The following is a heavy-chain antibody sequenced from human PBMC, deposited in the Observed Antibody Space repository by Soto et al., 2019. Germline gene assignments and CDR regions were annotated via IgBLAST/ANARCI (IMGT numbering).Heavy chain of an antibody. Sequence: GASVKVSCNASGGTFSSYAISWVRQAPGQGLEWMGGIIPIFGTANYAQKFQGRVTITADESTSTAYMELSSLRSEDTAVYYCARDPTPVKYYYDSSGYYPWGQGTLVTVSS. CDR3: ARDPTPVKYYYDSSGYYP. D-gene: IGHD3-22*01. V-gene: IGHV1-69*13. CDR1: GGTFSSYA. CDR2: IIPIFGTA. J-gene: IGHJ4*02.